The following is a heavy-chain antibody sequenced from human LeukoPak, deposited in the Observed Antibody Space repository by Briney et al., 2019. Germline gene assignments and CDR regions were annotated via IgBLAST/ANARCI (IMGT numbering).Heavy chain of an antibody. D-gene: IGHD3-9*01. J-gene: IGHJ3*02. CDR3: ARGRLYYDILTGYSNDAFDI. CDR2: IYYSGST. Sequence: SETLSLTCAVSGGSISTSSNYWGWIRQPPGKGLEWIGNIYYSGSTDYNPSLKSRVTISVDTSKNQFSLKLSSVTAADTAVYYCARGRLYYDILTGYSNDAFDIWGQGTMVTVSS. V-gene: IGHV4-39*01. CDR1: GGSISTSSNY.